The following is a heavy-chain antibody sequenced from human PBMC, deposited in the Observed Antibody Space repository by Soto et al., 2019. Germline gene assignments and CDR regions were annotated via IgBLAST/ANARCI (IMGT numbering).Heavy chain of an antibody. J-gene: IGHJ4*02. Sequence: GGSLRLSCAASGFTFSTSSMTWVLQAPGKGLEWVSSISRESKYIFYADSVKGRFTISRDNAKNSLYLQMNSLRAEDTAVYYCAGGSSLFFWYSDIWGQGALVTVSS. CDR2: ISRESKYI. CDR3: AGGSSLFFWYSDI. V-gene: IGHV3-21*01. D-gene: IGHD2-2*01. CDR1: GFTFSTSS.